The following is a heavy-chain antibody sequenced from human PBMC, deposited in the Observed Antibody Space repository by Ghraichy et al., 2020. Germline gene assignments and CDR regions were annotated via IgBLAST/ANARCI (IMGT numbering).Heavy chain of an antibody. CDR1: GYNLSDMA. V-gene: IGHV1-24*01. CDR2: FDPDDDQK. J-gene: IGHJ3*02. D-gene: IGHD5-12*01. CDR3: TTGVSGYYSFDI. Sequence: APVKVSCKVSGYNLSDMAMHWVRQAPGKGLQWMGGFDPDDDQKVYAQEFQGRVTLTEDTSTDTAYLELSDVRSDDTAVYYCTTGVSGYYSFDIWGQGTMVIVSS.